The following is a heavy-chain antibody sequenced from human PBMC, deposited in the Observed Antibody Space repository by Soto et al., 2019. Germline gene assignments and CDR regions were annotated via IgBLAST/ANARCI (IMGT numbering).Heavy chain of an antibody. Sequence: SETLSLTCAFSGGSISSDNWWSWVRQPPGRGLEWIGEIYHSGNTNYNTSLKSRVTISVDKSKNQFSLKVTSVTAADTALYYCARVSASSMLRGVVINWGQGTLVTVSS. D-gene: IGHD3-10*01. J-gene: IGHJ1*01. CDR3: ARVSASSMLRGVVIN. CDR1: GGSISSDNW. CDR2: IYHSGNT. V-gene: IGHV4-4*02.